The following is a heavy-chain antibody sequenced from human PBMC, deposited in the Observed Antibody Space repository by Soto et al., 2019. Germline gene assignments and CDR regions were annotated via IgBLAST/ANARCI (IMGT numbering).Heavy chain of an antibody. CDR3: ARDIAVADYYYGMDV. Sequence: SVKVSCKASGGTFSSYAISWVRQAPGQGLEWMGGIIPIFGTANYAQKFQGRVTITADESTSTAYMELSSLRSEDTAVYYCARDIAVADYYYGMDVWGQGTTVTVSS. CDR2: IIPIFGTA. V-gene: IGHV1-69*13. D-gene: IGHD6-19*01. J-gene: IGHJ6*02. CDR1: GGTFSSYA.